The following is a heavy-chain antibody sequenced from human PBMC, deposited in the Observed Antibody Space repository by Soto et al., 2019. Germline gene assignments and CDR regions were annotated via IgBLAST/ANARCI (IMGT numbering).Heavy chain of an antibody. CDR2: INHSGST. D-gene: IGHD4-17*01. CDR1: GGSFSGYY. Sequence: SETLSLTCAVYGGSFSGYYWSWIRQPPGKGLEWIGEINHSGSTNYNPSLKSRVTISVDTSKNQFSLKLSSVTAADTAVYYCARGRGYGDYDWLRPLEYYYYYMDVWGKGTTVTVSS. J-gene: IGHJ6*03. CDR3: ARGRGYGDYDWLRPLEYYYYYMDV. V-gene: IGHV4-34*01.